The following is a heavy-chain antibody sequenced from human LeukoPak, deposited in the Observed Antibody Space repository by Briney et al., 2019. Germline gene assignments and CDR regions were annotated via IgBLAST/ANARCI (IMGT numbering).Heavy chain of an antibody. CDR2: TYHSGST. J-gene: IGHJ5*02. CDR3: ARSKVRGVISKDWFDP. V-gene: IGHV4-38-2*02. CDR1: GYSISSGYY. D-gene: IGHD3-10*01. Sequence: SETLSLTCTVSGYSISSGYYWGWIRSPPGKGLEWIGSTYHSGSTYYNPSLKSRVTISVDTSKNQFSLKLSSVTAADTAVYYCARSKVRGVISKDWFDPWGQGTLVTVSS.